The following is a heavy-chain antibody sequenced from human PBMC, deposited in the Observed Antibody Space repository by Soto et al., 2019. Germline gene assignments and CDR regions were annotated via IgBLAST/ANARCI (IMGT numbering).Heavy chain of an antibody. D-gene: IGHD5-12*01. V-gene: IGHV1-18*01. CDR2: ISANNGNT. Sequence: ASVKVSCKASGYTFTSYGLSWVRQAPGQGLEWMGWISANNGNTNYAQKLQGRVTMTTDTSTTTAYMELRSLRSEDTAVYYCARELRGFDPWGQGTLVTVSS. J-gene: IGHJ5*02. CDR3: ARELRGFDP. CDR1: GYTFTSYG.